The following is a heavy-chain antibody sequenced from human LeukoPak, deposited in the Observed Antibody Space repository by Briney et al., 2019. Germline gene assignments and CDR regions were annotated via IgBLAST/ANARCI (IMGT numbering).Heavy chain of an antibody. V-gene: IGHV1-69*04. J-gene: IGHJ4*02. CDR3: ASRPMRYYDSSGYYFFDY. CDR2: IIPILGIA. Sequence: SVKVSCKASGGTFSSYAISWVRQAPGQGLEWMGRIIPILGIANYAQKFQGRVTITADKSTSTAYMELSSLRSEDTAVYYCASRPMRYYDSSGYYFFDYWGQGTLVTVSS. D-gene: IGHD3-22*01. CDR1: GGTFSSYA.